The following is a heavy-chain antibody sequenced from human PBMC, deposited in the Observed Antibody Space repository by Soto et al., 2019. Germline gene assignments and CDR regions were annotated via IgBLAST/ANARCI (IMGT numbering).Heavy chain of an antibody. CDR1: GFTFSSYG. Sequence: VQLVESGGGVVQPGRSLRLSCAASGFTFSSYGMHWVRQAPGKGLEWVAVIWYDGSNKYYADSVKGRFTISRDNSKNTLYLQMNSLRAEDTAVYYCARDLAVVAATLGAFDIWGQGTMVTVSS. V-gene: IGHV3-33*01. J-gene: IGHJ3*02. CDR3: ARDLAVVAATLGAFDI. D-gene: IGHD2-15*01. CDR2: IWYDGSNK.